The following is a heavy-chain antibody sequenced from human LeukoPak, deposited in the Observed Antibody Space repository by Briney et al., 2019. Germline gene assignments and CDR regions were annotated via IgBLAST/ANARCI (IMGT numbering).Heavy chain of an antibody. CDR2: INHSGSGST. Sequence: KPSETLSLTCAVYGGSFSGYYWSWIRQPPGKGLEWIGEINHSGSGSTNYNPSPKSRVTVSEDTSKNHFSLKLSAVTAADTAVYYCARAEGNGCWYSAFDIWGQATMVSVSS. CDR1: GGSFSGYY. CDR3: ARAEGNGCWYSAFDI. V-gene: IGHV4-34*01. D-gene: IGHD6-13*01. J-gene: IGHJ3*02.